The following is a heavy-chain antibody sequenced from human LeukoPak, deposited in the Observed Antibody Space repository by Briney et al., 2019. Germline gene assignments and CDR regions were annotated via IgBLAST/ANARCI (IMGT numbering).Heavy chain of an antibody. V-gene: IGHV4-39*01. D-gene: IGHD3-9*01. J-gene: IGHJ4*02. CDR1: GGSISSSSYY. CDR2: IYYSGST. Sequence: SETLSLTCTVSGGSISSSSYYWGWIRQPPGKGLEWIGSIYYSGSTYYNPSLKSRVTISVDTSKNQFSLKLSFVTAADTAVYYCARPSSYYDILTPSGWGQGTLVTVSS. CDR3: ARPSSYYDILTPSG.